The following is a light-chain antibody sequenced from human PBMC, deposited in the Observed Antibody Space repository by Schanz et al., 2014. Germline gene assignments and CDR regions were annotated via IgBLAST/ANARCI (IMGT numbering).Light chain of an antibody. J-gene: IGLJ2*01. CDR2: EVS. CDR3: QSYDSSLSGSNVV. V-gene: IGLV2-8*01. CDR1: SSDIGGYKY. Sequence: QSALTQPPSASGSPGQSVTISCTGTSSDIGGYKYVSWYQQHPGKAPKLMIYEVSKRPSGVPDRFSGSKSGTSASLAITGLQAEDEADYYCQSYDSSLSGSNVVFGGGTKLTVL.